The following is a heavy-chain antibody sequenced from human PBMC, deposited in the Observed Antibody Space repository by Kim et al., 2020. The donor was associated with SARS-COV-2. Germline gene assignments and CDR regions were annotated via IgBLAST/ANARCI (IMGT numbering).Heavy chain of an antibody. Sequence: GGSLRLSCAASGFTFSSYSMNWVRQAPGKGLEWVSSISSSSSYIYYADSVKGRFTISRDNAKNSLYLQMNSLRAEDTAVYYCARDPRLRGLRDAFDIWGQGTMVTVSS. CDR3: ARDPRLRGLRDAFDI. CDR1: GFTFSSYS. D-gene: IGHD5-12*01. J-gene: IGHJ3*02. V-gene: IGHV3-21*01. CDR2: ISSSSSYI.